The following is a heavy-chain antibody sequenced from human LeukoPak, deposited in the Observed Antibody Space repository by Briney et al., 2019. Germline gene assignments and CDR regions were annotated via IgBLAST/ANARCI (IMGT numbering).Heavy chain of an antibody. V-gene: IGHV3-53*01. CDR1: GFTVSSNS. D-gene: IGHD3-10*01. CDR2: IYSDNT. CDR3: AKDTYYYFDY. Sequence: GGSLRLSCTVSGFTVSSNSMSWVRQAAGKGLEWVSFIYSDNTHYSDSVKGRFTISRDNSKNTLYLQMNSLRAEDTAVCYCAKDTYYYFDYWGQGTLVTVSS. J-gene: IGHJ4*02.